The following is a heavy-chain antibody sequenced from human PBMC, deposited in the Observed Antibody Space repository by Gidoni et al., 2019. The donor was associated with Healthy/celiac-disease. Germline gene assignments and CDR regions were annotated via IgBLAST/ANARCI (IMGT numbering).Heavy chain of an antibody. Sequence: EVQLVESGGGLVQPGGSLRLSWAAAGFTFSSYDMHWVRQATGKGLEWVSAIGTAGDTYYPGSVKGRLTISRENAKNSLYLQMNSLRAGDTAVYYCARGVRDSSGYDAFDIWGQGTMVTVSS. CDR3: ARGVRDSSGYDAFDI. CDR2: IGTAGDT. V-gene: IGHV3-13*01. J-gene: IGHJ3*02. D-gene: IGHD3-22*01. CDR1: GFTFSSYD.